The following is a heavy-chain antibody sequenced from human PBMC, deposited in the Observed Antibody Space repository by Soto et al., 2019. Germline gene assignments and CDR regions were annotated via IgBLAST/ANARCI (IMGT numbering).Heavy chain of an antibody. CDR1: AFTFSTYW. V-gene: IGHV3-7*03. CDR2: IKQDGSEK. Sequence: PGGSLRLSCAASAFTFSTYWMSWVRQAPGKGLEWVANIKQDGSEKYYVDSVKGRFTISRDNAKNSLYLQMNSLRAEDTAVYYCARGSTYYYDSSGYYTYYFDYGGQGTQVTVSS. D-gene: IGHD3-22*01. J-gene: IGHJ4*02. CDR3: ARGSTYYYDSSGYYTYYFDY.